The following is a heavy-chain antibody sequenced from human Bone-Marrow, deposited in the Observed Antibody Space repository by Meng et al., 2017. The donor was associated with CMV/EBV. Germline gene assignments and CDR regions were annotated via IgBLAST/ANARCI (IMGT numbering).Heavy chain of an antibody. CDR3: ARRRVYYYGMDV. CDR1: GGSISSYY. CDR2: IYYSGST. V-gene: IGHV4-59*01. Sequence: GSLRLSCTVSGGSISSYYWSWIWQPPGKGLEWIGYIYYSGSTNYNPSLKSRVTISVDTSKNQFSLKLSSVTAADTAVYYCARRRVYYYGMDVWGQGTTVTVSS. J-gene: IGHJ6*02.